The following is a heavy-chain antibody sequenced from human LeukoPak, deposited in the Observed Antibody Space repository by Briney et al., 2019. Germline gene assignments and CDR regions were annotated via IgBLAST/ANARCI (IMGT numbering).Heavy chain of an antibody. J-gene: IGHJ6*02. V-gene: IGHV3-7*01. Sequence: RGSLRLSCAASGFTFSESWMTWVRQVPGQGLEWVGHINHEGGGIQYVDSVKGRFTISRDNAKGSVYLQMNSLRAEDTAIYHCATYINWVAGDVWGQGTTVIVSS. D-gene: IGHD1-1*01. CDR1: GFTFSESW. CDR3: ATYINWVAGDV. CDR2: INHEGGGI.